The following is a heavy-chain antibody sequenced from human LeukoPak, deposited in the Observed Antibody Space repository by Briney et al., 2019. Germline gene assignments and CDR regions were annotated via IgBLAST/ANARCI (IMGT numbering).Heavy chain of an antibody. Sequence: PGGSLRLSCAASGFTFSSYAMSWVRQAPGKGLERVSAISGSGGSTYYAVSVKGRFTISRDNSKNTLYLQMNSLRAEDTAVYYCAKDQGLCSSTTCYMGPIDYWGQGTLVTVSS. CDR1: GFTFSSYA. J-gene: IGHJ4*02. CDR2: ISGSGGST. V-gene: IGHV3-23*01. CDR3: AKDQGLCSSTTCYMGPIDY. D-gene: IGHD2-2*02.